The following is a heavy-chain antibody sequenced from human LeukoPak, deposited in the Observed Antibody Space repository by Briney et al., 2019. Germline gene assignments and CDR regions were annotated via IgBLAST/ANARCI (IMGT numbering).Heavy chain of an antibody. D-gene: IGHD6-13*01. CDR1: GFTFSSYG. CDR3: AREDYSSSWYDAFDI. CDR2: IWYDGSNE. Sequence: PGGSLRLSCAASGFTFSSYGMHWVRQAPGKGLEWVAVIWYDGSNEYYADSVKGRFTISRDNSKNTLYLQMNSLRAEDTAVYYCAREDYSSSWYDAFDIWGQGTMVTVSS. V-gene: IGHV3-33*01. J-gene: IGHJ3*02.